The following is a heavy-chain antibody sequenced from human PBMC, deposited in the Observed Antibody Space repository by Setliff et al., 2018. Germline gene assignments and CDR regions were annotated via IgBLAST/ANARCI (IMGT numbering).Heavy chain of an antibody. CDR1: GVSISDGHF. Sequence: SETLSLTCTVSGVSISDGHFWGWIRQPPGKGLEWIGSIDRTGNRYYNSPLRSRVTLSIDMSRNEFSLELRSMTAADTAMYYCARRDEYLQFREFFDFWGQGILVTVSS. J-gene: IGHJ4*02. V-gene: IGHV4-38-2*02. CDR3: ARRDEYLQFREFFDF. CDR2: IDRTGNR. D-gene: IGHD3-10*01.